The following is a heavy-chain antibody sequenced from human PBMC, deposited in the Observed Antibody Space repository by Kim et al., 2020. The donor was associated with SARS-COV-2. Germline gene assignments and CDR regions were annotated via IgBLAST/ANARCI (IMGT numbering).Heavy chain of an antibody. CDR2: IYSGGST. CDR1: GFTVSSNY. J-gene: IGHJ5*02. D-gene: IGHD1-26*01. CDR3: ASTMWGNWFDP. Sequence: GESLRLSCAASGFTVSSNYMSWVRQAPGKGLEWVSVIYSGGSTYYADSVKGRFTISRDNSKNTLYLQMNSLRAEDTAVYYCASTMWGNWFDPWGQGTLVTVSS. V-gene: IGHV3-66*01.